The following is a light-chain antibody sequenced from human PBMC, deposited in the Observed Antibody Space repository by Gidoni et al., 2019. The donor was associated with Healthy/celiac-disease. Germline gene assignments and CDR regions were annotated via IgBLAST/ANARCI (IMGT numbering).Light chain of an antibody. V-gene: IGLV3-21*02. Sequence: SYVLTHPPSLSVAPGQPARITCGGNNIGSKRVHWYQQKPGQAPVLVVDDASDRPSGSPERFSGSNSGNTATLTISRVEAGDEDDYYCQVWDSSSDHVVFGGGTKLTVL. CDR3: QVWDSSSDHVV. J-gene: IGLJ2*01. CDR1: NIGSKR. CDR2: DAS.